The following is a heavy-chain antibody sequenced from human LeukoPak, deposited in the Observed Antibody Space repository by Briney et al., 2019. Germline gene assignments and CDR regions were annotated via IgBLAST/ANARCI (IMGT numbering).Heavy chain of an antibody. V-gene: IGHV4-38-2*01. CDR3: ARKYCSGGSCSGLYNWFDP. J-gene: IGHJ5*02. CDR1: GYSLRSGFF. Sequence: TETLPHTCCVSGYSLRSGFFWDWDRPPPRKGLELIGLLYYSGSTYYNPSLKSRVTISVDTSKNQCSLKLSSVTAADTAVYYCARKYCSGGSCSGLYNWFDPWGQGTLVTVSS. D-gene: IGHD2-15*01. CDR2: LYYSGST.